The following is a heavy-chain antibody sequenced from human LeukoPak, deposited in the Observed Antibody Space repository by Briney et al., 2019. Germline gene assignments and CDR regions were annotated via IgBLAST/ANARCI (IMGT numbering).Heavy chain of an antibody. V-gene: IGHV3-48*01. CDR3: ARGGVFYYLNFDY. D-gene: IGHD3-10*01. Sequence: GGSLRLSCAASGFTFSSYSMNWVRQAPGKGLEWVSYISSSSSTIYYADSVKGRFTISRDNAKNSLYLQMNGLRAEDTAVYYCARGGVFYYLNFDYWGQGTLVTVSS. J-gene: IGHJ4*02. CDR1: GFTFSSYS. CDR2: ISSSSSTI.